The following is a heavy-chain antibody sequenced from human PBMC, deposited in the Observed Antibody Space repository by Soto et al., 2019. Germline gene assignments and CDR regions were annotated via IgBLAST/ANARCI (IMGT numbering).Heavy chain of an antibody. V-gene: IGHV3-23*01. CDR1: GFTFSIFA. Sequence: EVQLLESGGGLVQPGGSLRLSCAASGFTFSIFAMSWVRQAPGKGLEWVSGMGGSNDDTYYADSVKGRFTISRDNSKNTLLLQMNSLRAEDTAVYYCAKDRVNHNSVWDPFDTWGQGTMVTVSS. CDR2: MGGSNDDT. D-gene: IGHD1-20*01. J-gene: IGHJ3*02. CDR3: AKDRVNHNSVWDPFDT.